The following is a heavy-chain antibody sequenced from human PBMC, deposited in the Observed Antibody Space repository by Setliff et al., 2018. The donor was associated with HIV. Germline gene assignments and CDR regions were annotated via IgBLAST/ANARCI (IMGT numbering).Heavy chain of an antibody. CDR1: GYTFTTYS. Sequence: ASVKVSCKAPGYTFTTYSLHWVRQAPGHSLEWMGWINVGNGDTKYSPELQGRISITRDTSANTAYMELSSLRSDDTAVYFCARGALLAVFDFDHWGQGTQVTVSS. CDR2: INVGNGDT. V-gene: IGHV1-3*01. D-gene: IGHD3-10*01. CDR3: ARGALLAVFDFDH. J-gene: IGHJ4*02.